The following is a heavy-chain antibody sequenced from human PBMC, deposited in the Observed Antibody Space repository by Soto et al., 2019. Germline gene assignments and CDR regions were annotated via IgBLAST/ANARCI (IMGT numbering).Heavy chain of an antibody. CDR2: ISYDGSNK. J-gene: IGHJ6*02. CDR1: GFTFSSYG. V-gene: IGHV3-30*18. D-gene: IGHD3-16*01. Sequence: QVQLVESGGGVVQPGRSLRLSCAASGFTFSSYGMHWVRQAPGKGLEWVAVISYDGSNKYYADSVKGRFTISRDNSKNTLYLQMNSLRAEDTAVYYCAKDGGGPLCCFPDVWGQGTTVTVSS. CDR3: AKDGGGPLCCFPDV.